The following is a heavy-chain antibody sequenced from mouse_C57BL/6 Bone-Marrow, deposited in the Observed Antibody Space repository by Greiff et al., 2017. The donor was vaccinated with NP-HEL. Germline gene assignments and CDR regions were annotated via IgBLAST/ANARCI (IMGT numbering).Heavy chain of an antibody. CDR3: ARGLRYRFAY. CDR1: GYSITSGYY. J-gene: IGHJ3*01. D-gene: IGHD1-1*01. Sequence: EVKLMESGPGLVKPSQSLSLTCSVTGYSITSGYYWNWIRQFPGNKLEWMGYISYDGSNNYNPSLKNRISITRDTSKNQFFLKLNSVTTEDTATYYCARGLRYRFAYWGQGTLVTVSA. CDR2: ISYDGSN. V-gene: IGHV3-6*01.